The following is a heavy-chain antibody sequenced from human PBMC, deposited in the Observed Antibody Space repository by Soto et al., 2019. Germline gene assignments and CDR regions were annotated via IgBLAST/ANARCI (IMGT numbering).Heavy chain of an antibody. Sequence: SLRLSCAASGFTFSSYVMHWVRQARGKGLEWVAVIWYDGSNEYYTDSVKGRFTISRDNSKNTLYLQMNSLRAEDTAVYYCARGPLIVVVTAIDYWGQGTPVTVSS. CDR2: IWYDGSNE. D-gene: IGHD2-21*02. CDR3: ARGPLIVVVTAIDY. CDR1: GFTFSSYV. J-gene: IGHJ4*02. V-gene: IGHV3-33*01.